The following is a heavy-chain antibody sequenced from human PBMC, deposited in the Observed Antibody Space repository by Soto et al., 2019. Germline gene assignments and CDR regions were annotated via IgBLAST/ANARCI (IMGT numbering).Heavy chain of an antibody. Sequence: GGSLRLSCAASGFTFSDYSMNWVRQAPGKGLEWVSYISSSSSTIYYADSVKGRFTISRDNAKNSLYLQMNSLRAEDTAVYYCARKDRWYHDAFDIWGQGTMVTVSS. V-gene: IGHV3-48*01. CDR1: GFTFSDYS. D-gene: IGHD2-15*01. CDR2: ISSSSSTI. J-gene: IGHJ3*02. CDR3: ARKDRWYHDAFDI.